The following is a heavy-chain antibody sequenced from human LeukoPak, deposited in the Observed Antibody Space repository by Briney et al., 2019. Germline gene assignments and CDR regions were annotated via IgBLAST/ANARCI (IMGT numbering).Heavy chain of an antibody. CDR2: IYPGDSDT. J-gene: IGHJ4*02. Sequence: GESLKISCKGSGYSFTSYWIGWVRQMPGKGLEWMGIIYPGDSDTRYSPSFQGQVTISADKSISTAYLQWGSLKASDTAMYYCAGKPTLRFLEWPFDYWGQGTLVTVSS. D-gene: IGHD3-3*01. CDR1: GYSFTSYW. V-gene: IGHV5-51*01. CDR3: AGKPTLRFLEWPFDY.